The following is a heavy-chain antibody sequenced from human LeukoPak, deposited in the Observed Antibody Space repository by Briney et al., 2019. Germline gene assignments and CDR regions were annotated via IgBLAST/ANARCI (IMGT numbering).Heavy chain of an antibody. CDR2: ISYDGSNK. CDR1: GFTFSSYW. D-gene: IGHD3-9*01. V-gene: IGHV3-30*03. CDR3: ARASHTGYDY. Sequence: PGGSLRLSCAASGFTFSSYWMHWVRQVPGRGLEWVAVISYDGSNKYYADSVKGRFTISRDNSKNTLYLQMNSLRAEDTAVYYCARASHTGYDYWGQGTLVTVSS. J-gene: IGHJ4*02.